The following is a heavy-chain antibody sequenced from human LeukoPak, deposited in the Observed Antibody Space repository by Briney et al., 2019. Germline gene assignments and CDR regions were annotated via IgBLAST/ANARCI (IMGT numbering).Heavy chain of an antibody. J-gene: IGHJ4*02. V-gene: IGHV3-13*01. CDR1: GFAFSTYD. CDR2: IGTTDNT. D-gene: IGHD6-13*01. Sequence: GGSLRLSCAASGFAFSTYDMHWVRQPTGKGLEWVSGIGTTDNTYYAGSVEGRFTISREDAKNSLYLQMNSLRAEDTAVYYCTRNKAYNSSWPPDYWGQGTLVTVSS. CDR3: TRNKAYNSSWPPDY.